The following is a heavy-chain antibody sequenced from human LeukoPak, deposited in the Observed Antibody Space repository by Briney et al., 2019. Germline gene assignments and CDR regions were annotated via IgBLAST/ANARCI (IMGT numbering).Heavy chain of an antibody. CDR3: AKGKGGDYYNWYFDL. CDR1: GFTLSSYW. Sequence: GGSLRLSCAASGFTLSSYWMHWVRQTPGKGPVWVSRINSDGSSTSYADSVKGRFTISRDNAKNTLYLQMNSLRAEDTAVYYCAKGKGGDYYNWYFDLWGRGTLVTVSS. D-gene: IGHD1-26*01. CDR2: INSDGSST. V-gene: IGHV3-74*01. J-gene: IGHJ2*01.